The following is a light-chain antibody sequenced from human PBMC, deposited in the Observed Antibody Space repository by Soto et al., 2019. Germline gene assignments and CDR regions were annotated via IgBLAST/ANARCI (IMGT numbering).Light chain of an antibody. V-gene: IGKV3-11*01. CDR2: DAS. Sequence: EIMMTPSPATLSVFPGERATLSCRASQSVSSKLAWYQQKPGQAPRLLIYDASNRATGIPARFSGSGSGTDFTLTISSLEPEDFAVYYCQQRSNWPSITFGQGTRLEIK. CDR1: QSVSSK. CDR3: QQRSNWPSIT. J-gene: IGKJ5*01.